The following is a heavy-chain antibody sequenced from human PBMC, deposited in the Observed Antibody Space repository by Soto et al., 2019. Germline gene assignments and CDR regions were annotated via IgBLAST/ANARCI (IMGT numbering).Heavy chain of an antibody. CDR3: AIDQNSYGYERGHFDY. J-gene: IGHJ4*02. CDR1: GFTLSSYS. V-gene: IGHV3-48*02. Sequence: GGSLSLSCAASGFTLSSYSMNWVRQAPGKGLEWVSYISSSSSTIYYADSVKGRFTISRDNAKNSLYLQMNSLRDEDTAVYFCAIDQNSYGYERGHFDYWGQGTLVTVSS. CDR2: ISSSSSTI. D-gene: IGHD5-18*01.